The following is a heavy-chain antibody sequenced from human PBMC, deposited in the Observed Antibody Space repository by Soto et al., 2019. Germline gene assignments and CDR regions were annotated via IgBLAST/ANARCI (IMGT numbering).Heavy chain of an antibody. V-gene: IGHV4-59*12. Sequence: SETLSLTCTVSGGSISSYYWSWIRQPPGKGLEWIGYIYYSGSTNYNPSLKSRVTISVDTSKNTLFLQMNSLRAEDTAVYYCARESSGWYRFDYWGQGTLVTVSS. CDR3: ARESSGWYRFDY. J-gene: IGHJ4*02. CDR2: IYYSGST. D-gene: IGHD6-19*01. CDR1: GGSISSYY.